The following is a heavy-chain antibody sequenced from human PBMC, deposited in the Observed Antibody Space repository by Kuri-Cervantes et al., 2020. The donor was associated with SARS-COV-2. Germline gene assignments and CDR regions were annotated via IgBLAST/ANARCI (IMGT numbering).Heavy chain of an antibody. J-gene: IGHJ4*02. D-gene: IGHD6-19*01. Sequence: SLKISCAASVFPFSSYAMHWVRQAPGKGLEWVAVISYDGSNKYYADSVKGRFTISRDNSKNTLYLQMNSLRAEDTAVYYCAGLEEYSSGWHNDYWGQGTLVTVSS. V-gene: IGHV3-30-3*01. CDR2: ISYDGSNK. CDR3: AGLEEYSSGWHNDY. CDR1: VFPFSSYA.